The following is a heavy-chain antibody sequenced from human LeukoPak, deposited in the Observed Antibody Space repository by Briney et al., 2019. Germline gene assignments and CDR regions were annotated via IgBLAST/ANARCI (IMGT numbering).Heavy chain of an antibody. CDR1: GGSFSGYY. Sequence: SETLSLTCAVYGGSFSGYYWGWIRQPPGKGLEWIGEINHSGSTNYNPSLRSRVTISVDTSKNQFSLKLSSVTAADTAVYYCARGPYGSGSYWGQGTLVTVSS. CDR2: INHSGST. D-gene: IGHD3-10*01. V-gene: IGHV4-34*01. CDR3: ARGPYGSGSY. J-gene: IGHJ4*02.